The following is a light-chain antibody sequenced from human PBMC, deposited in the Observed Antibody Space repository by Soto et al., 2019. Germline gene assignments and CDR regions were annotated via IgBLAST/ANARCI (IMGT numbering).Light chain of an antibody. V-gene: IGKV3-11*01. CDR3: HQRSKWPQT. J-gene: IGKJ1*01. CDR1: QSVTTH. CDR2: DAS. Sequence: DIVLTQYPATLSLSPGERATLSCRASQSVTTHLGWYQHIRGQAPRLLNYDASTRATGIPPRFSGSGSGTDFTLTISSLEPEDSAVYYCHQRSKWPQTFGQGTTVEIK.